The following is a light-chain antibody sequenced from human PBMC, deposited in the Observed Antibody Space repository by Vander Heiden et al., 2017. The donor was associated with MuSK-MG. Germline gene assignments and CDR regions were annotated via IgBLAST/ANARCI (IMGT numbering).Light chain of an antibody. CDR3: AAWDDSLNGPV. CDR1: SSNLGSNT. Sequence: QSVLTQPPSASGTPGQRASISCSGSSSNLGSNTVNWYQQLPGTAPKLLIYSNNQRPSGVPDRFSGSKSGTSASLAISGLQSEVEADYYCAAWDDSLNGPVFGGGTKLTVL. J-gene: IGLJ2*01. CDR2: SNN. V-gene: IGLV1-44*01.